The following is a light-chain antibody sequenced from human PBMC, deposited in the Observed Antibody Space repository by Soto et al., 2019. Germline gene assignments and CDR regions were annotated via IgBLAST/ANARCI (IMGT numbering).Light chain of an antibody. CDR1: QSVSSSY. V-gene: IGKV3-20*01. Sequence: EIVLTQSPGTLSLSPGERATLSCRASQSVSSSYLAWYQQKPHQAPRLLIYGSSSRAAGIPDRFSGSGSGTDFTITISRREPEDFAVYYCQQYGSSPLMYTFGQGTKLEIK. CDR2: GSS. J-gene: IGKJ2*01. CDR3: QQYGSSPLMYT.